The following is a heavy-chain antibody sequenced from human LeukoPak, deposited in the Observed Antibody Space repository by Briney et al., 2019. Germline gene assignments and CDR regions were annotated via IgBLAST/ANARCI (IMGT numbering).Heavy chain of an antibody. Sequence: QAGGSLRLSCAASGFTFSDYEMNWVRQAPGKGLEWILHISTSGSIIHYADSVKGRFTISRDNAKNSLYLHINSLRAEDTAVYYCVKDNPLDYWGQGTLVIVSS. CDR3: VKDNPLDY. V-gene: IGHV3-48*03. CDR2: ISTSGSII. D-gene: IGHD1-14*01. CDR1: GFTFSDYE. J-gene: IGHJ4*02.